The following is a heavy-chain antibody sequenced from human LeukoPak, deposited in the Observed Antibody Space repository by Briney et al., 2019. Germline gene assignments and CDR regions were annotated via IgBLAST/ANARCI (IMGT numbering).Heavy chain of an antibody. CDR2: ISGSGGST. J-gene: IGHJ4*02. CDR3: ARGKYGSSWYDYFDY. CDR1: GFTFSSYA. V-gene: IGHV3-23*01. Sequence: GGSLRLSCAASGFTFSSYAMSWVRQAPGKGLEWVSAISGSGGSTYYADSVKGRFTISRDNAKNSLYLQMNSLRAEDTAVYYCARGKYGSSWYDYFDYWGQGTLVTVSS. D-gene: IGHD6-13*01.